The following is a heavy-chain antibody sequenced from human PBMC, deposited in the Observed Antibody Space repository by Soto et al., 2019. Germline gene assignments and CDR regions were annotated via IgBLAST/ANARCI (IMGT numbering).Heavy chain of an antibody. CDR2: TYYRSKWYN. Sequence: SQTLSLTCAISGDSVSSNSAAWNWIRQSPSRGLEWLGRTYYRSKWYNDYAVSVKSRITINPDTSKNQFSLQLNSVTPEDTAVYYCAREGEGYCSSTSCYDYYYYGMDVWGQGTTDTVSS. J-gene: IGHJ6*02. D-gene: IGHD2-2*01. CDR3: AREGEGYCSSTSCYDYYYYGMDV. V-gene: IGHV6-1*01. CDR1: GDSVSSNSAA.